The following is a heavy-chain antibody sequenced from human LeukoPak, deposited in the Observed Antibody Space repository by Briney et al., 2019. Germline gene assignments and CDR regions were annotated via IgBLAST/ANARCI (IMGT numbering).Heavy chain of an antibody. CDR2: ISSSGSTI. CDR1: GFTFSDYY. Sequence: PGRSLRLTCAASGFTFSDYYMSWIRQAPGKGLEWVSYISSSGSTIYYADSVKGRFTISRDNARNSLYLQMNSLRAEDTAVYYCARVGFGYSSFRGSPGTYYFDYWGQGTLVTVSS. CDR3: ARVGFGYSSFRGSPGTYYFDY. V-gene: IGHV3-11*01. J-gene: IGHJ4*02. D-gene: IGHD6-19*01.